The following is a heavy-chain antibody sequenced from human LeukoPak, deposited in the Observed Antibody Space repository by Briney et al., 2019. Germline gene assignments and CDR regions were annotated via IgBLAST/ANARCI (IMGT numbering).Heavy chain of an antibody. V-gene: IGHV1-2*06. J-gene: IGHJ5*02. Sequence: ASVKVSCKASGYTFTGYYMHWVRQAPRQGLEWMGRINPNSGGTNYAQKFQGRVTMTRDTSISTAYMELSRLRSDDTAVYYCARVKCTNGVCRNWFDPWGQGTLVTVSS. CDR1: GYTFTGYY. CDR3: ARVKCTNGVCRNWFDP. D-gene: IGHD2-8*01. CDR2: INPNSGGT.